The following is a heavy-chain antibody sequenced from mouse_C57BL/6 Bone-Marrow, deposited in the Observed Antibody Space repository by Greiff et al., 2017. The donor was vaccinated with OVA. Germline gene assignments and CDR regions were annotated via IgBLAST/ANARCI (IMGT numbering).Heavy chain of an antibody. J-gene: IGHJ2*01. CDR3: ARGYY. CDR2: IYTGDGDN. CDR1: GYAFSSYW. Sequence: VQLQQSGAELVKPGASVKISCKASGYAFSSYWMNWVNQRPGKGLVCIGQIYTGDGDNNYNGKFKGQATLTADKSSSTAYMQLSSLTSEDSAVYFCARGYYWGQGTTLTVSS. V-gene: IGHV1-80*01.